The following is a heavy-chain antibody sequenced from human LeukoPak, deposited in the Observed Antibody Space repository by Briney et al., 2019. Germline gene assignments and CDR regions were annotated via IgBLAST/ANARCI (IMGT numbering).Heavy chain of an antibody. CDR1: GGSFSGYY. Sequence: SETLSLTCAVYGGSFSGYYWSWIRQPPGKGLEWIGEINHSGSTNYNPSLKSRVTISVDTSKNQFSLKLSSVTAADTAVYYCSGTAYSSGWTDDYWGQGTLVTVSS. D-gene: IGHD6-19*01. CDR3: SGTAYSSGWTDDY. CDR2: INHSGST. V-gene: IGHV4-34*03. J-gene: IGHJ4*02.